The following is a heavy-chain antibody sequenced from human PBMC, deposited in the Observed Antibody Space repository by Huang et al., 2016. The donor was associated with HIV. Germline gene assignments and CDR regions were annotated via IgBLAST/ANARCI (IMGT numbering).Heavy chain of an antibody. CDR1: GAHLSRHH. D-gene: IGHD3-3*01. CDR3: ARELTFARGFYDDWLDP. V-gene: IGHV4-59*11. J-gene: IGHJ5*02. Sequence: QVQLQESGPGLLKPSETLSLTCTVSGAHLSRHHWSWIRQSPGKGLQWIGTLYYTGSSNYNPSLQSRVTISVDTSKNQFSLMLSAVTAADTADYYCARELTFARGFYDDWLDPWGQGTRVTVSS. CDR2: LYYTGSS.